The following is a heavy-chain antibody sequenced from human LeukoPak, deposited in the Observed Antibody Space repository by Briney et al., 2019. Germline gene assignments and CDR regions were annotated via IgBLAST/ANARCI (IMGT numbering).Heavy chain of an antibody. CDR1: GFTFSTYG. Sequence: GRSLRLSCAASGFTFSTYGMHWVRQAPGKGLEWVAVISYDGISEYYADSVKGRFTISRDNSKNTLYLQVNSLRAEDTAVYYCAKDQRRWYSSGWEPRGRHFDYWGQGTLVTVSS. CDR2: ISYDGISE. D-gene: IGHD6-19*01. CDR3: AKDQRRWYSSGWEPRGRHFDY. J-gene: IGHJ4*02. V-gene: IGHV3-30*18.